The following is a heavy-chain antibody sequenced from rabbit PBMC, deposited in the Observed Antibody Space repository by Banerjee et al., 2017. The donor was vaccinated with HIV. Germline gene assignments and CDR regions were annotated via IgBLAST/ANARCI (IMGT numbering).Heavy chain of an antibody. Sequence: QEQLEESGGDLVKPEGSLTLTCTASGFSFSSSYWICWVRQAPGKGLEWIACIYAGSSSTYYSSWAKGRFTISKTSSTTVTLQMTSLTAADTATYFCARDLAGSRENCILWVPGTLVTVS. V-gene: IGHV1S45*01. CDR3: ARDLAGSRENCIL. CDR1: GFSFSSSYW. J-gene: IGHJ4*01. D-gene: IGHD4-2*01. CDR2: IYAGSSST.